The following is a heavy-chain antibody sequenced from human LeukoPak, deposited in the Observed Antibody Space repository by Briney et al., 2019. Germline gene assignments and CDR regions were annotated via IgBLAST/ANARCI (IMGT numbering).Heavy chain of an antibody. Sequence: GGSLRLSCAVSGFSFTNFWMSWVRQAPGRGLEWVANIHPEGNEKYHVESVKGRFTISRDNAKNSLYLQMNSLRAEDTAVYYCARDLRGDYGGNSAGAFDIWGQGTMVTVSS. CDR3: ARDLRGDYGGNSAGAFDI. V-gene: IGHV3-7*01. J-gene: IGHJ3*02. D-gene: IGHD4-23*01. CDR1: GFSFTNFW. CDR2: IHPEGNEK.